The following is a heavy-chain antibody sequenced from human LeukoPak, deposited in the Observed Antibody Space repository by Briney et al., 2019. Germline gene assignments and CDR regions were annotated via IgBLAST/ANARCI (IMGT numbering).Heavy chain of an antibody. CDR2: INHSGST. CDR3: ARLLQGIMDV. V-gene: IGHV4-34*01. CDR1: GGSFSGYY. J-gene: IGHJ6*02. Sequence: SETLSLTCAVYGGSFSGYYWSWIRHPPGKGLEWIGEINHSGSTNYNPPLKSRVTISVDTSKNQFSLKLSSVTAADTAVYYCARLLQGIMDVWGQGTTVTVSS. D-gene: IGHD3-22*01.